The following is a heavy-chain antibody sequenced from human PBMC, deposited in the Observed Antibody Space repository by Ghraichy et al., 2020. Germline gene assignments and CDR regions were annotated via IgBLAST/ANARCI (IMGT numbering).Heavy chain of an antibody. J-gene: IGHJ4*02. Sequence: SGPTLVKPTQTLTLTCTFSGFSLTTPGMCVSWIRQPPGKALEWLALIDWEDDKYYSTSLKTRLTISKDTSKNQVVLSMTNMDPVDAATYYCARKYIGGYHYYFDYWGQGTLVTVSS. V-gene: IGHV2-70*01. CDR3: ARKYIGGYHYYFDY. CDR2: IDWEDDK. D-gene: IGHD3-22*01. CDR1: GFSLTTPGMC.